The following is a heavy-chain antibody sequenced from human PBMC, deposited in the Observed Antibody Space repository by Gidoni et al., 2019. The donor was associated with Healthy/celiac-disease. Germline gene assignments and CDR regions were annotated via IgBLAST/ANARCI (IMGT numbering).Heavy chain of an antibody. J-gene: IGHJ3*02. V-gene: IGHV1-2*06. D-gene: IGHD4-17*01. Sequence: QVQLVQSGAEVKKPGASVKVSCKASGYTFTGYYMHWVRQAPGQGLEWMGRINPNSGGTNYAQKFQGRVTMTRDTSISTAYMELSRLRSDDTAVYYCARGRPTVTPWARADDAFDIWGQGTMVTVSS. CDR2: INPNSGGT. CDR1: GYTFTGYY. CDR3: ARGRPTVTPWARADDAFDI.